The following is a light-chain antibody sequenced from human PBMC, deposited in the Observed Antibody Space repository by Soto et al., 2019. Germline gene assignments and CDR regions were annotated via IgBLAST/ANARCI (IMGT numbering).Light chain of an antibody. J-gene: IGKJ1*01. CDR3: QQYKNYWT. Sequence: DIQMTQSPSILSASVGDRVTITCRASLSISTWLAWYQQKPGTAPKLLIYDASSLESGVPSRFSGSGSATEFTLTISSLQPDDFATYYCQQYKNYWTFGQGTKVDI. CDR2: DAS. V-gene: IGKV1-5*01. CDR1: LSISTW.